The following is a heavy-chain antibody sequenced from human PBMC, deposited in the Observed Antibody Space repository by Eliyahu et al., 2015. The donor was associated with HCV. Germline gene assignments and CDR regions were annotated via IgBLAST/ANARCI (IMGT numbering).Heavy chain of an antibody. CDR3: ARGVDILXPRQMDV. CDR2: IIPIFGTA. J-gene: IGHJ6*02. D-gene: IGHD3-9*01. CDR1: XXTFSSYA. V-gene: IGHV1-69*01. Sequence: SSVKVSCKASXXTFSSYAISWVRQAPGQGLEWMGGIIPIFGTAXYAXKFQGRVTITADESTSTAYMELSSLRSEDTAVYYCARGVDILXPRQMDVWGQETTITVSS.